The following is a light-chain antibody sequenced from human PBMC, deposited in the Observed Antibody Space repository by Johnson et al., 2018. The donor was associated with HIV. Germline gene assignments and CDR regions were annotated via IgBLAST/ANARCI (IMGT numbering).Light chain of an antibody. CDR1: SSNIGNNY. V-gene: IGLV1-51*01. Sequence: SVLKQPPSVSAAPGQKVTISCSGSSSNIGNNYVSWYQQFPGPAPTLLIYDNNKLPSGIPDRFSGSKSGTSATLGITGLPPGDEADYSCGTWDSSLRAGFFGTGTKVTVL. CDR3: GTWDSSLRAGF. CDR2: DNN. J-gene: IGLJ1*01.